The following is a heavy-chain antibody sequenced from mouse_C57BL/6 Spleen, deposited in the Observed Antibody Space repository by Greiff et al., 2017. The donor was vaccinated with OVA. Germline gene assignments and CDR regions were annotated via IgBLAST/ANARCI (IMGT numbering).Heavy chain of an antibody. J-gene: IGHJ3*01. V-gene: IGHV3-1*01. D-gene: IGHD2-4*01. CDR2: ISYSGST. CDR1: GYSITSGYD. CDR3: ARGDYAWFAY. Sequence: EVMLVESGPGMVKPSQSLSLTCTVTGYSITSGYDWHWIRHFPGNKLEWMGYISYSGSTNYNPSLKSRISITHDTSKNHFFLKLNSVTTEDTATYYCARGDYAWFAYWGQGTLVTVSA.